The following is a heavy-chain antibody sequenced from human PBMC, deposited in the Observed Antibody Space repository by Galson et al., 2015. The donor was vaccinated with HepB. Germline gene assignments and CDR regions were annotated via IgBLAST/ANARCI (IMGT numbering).Heavy chain of an antibody. CDR3: ARDPRYSDRWFRNAESKTFDY. Sequence: SVKVSCKASGYDFSGFAMSWVRQAPGQGLEWLGWISGHSGDTDYAQNLQGRVTLTRVTATNTVYMELRSLRGDDTAVYYCARDPRYSDRWFRNAESKTFDYWGQGTLLTVSS. J-gene: IGHJ4*02. CDR1: GYDFSGFA. D-gene: IGHD5-18*01. CDR2: ISGHSGDT. V-gene: IGHV1-18*01.